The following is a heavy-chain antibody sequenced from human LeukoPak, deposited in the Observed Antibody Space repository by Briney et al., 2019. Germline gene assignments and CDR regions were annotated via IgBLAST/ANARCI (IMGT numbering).Heavy chain of an antibody. CDR3: AREGALVRGGGWFDP. CDR2: IYTSGST. D-gene: IGHD3-10*01. J-gene: IGHJ5*02. CDR1: GGSISSGSYY. V-gene: IGHV4-61*02. Sequence: PSETLSLTCTVSGGSISSGSYYWSRIRQPAGKGLEWIGRIYTSGSTNYNPSLKSRVTISVDTSKNQFSLKLSSVTAADTAVYYCAREGALVRGGGWFDPWGQGTLVTVSS.